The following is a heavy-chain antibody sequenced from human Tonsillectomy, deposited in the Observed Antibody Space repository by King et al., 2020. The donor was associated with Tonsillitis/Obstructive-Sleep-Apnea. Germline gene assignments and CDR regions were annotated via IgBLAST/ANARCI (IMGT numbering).Heavy chain of an antibody. D-gene: IGHD5-24*01. CDR1: GFTVSRNY. V-gene: IGHV3-66*01. CDR3: AGDYHGMATLSYFHN. Sequence: QLVQSGGGLVQPGGSLRLSCAASGFTVSRNYMSWVRQAPGKGLEWVAGISGGGTTYYADSVTGRFTSSRDISKNTLYLQLNSLGGEDTAVYYCAGDYHGMATLSYFHNWGQGTLVTVSS. J-gene: IGHJ4*02. CDR2: ISGGGTT.